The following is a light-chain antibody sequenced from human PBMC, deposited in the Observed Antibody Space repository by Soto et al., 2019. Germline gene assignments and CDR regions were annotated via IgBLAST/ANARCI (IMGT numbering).Light chain of an antibody. CDR3: QQYNNWPGT. V-gene: IGKV3-15*01. CDR2: GAS. CDR1: QSVSSN. Sequence: EIVMTQSPATLSVSPGARATLSCRASQSVSSNLAWYQQKPGQAPRPLIYGASTRATGIPARFSGSGSGTEFTLTISSLQSEDFAVYYCQQYNNWPGTFGPGTKVDIK. J-gene: IGKJ3*01.